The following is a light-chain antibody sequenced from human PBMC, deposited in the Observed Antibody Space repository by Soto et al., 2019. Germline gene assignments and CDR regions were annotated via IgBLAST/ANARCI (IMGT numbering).Light chain of an antibody. CDR3: SSYTSSGTYV. V-gene: IGLV2-14*01. CDR1: SSDVGDYNY. Sequence: QSALTQPASVSGSPGQSITISGTGTSSDVGDYNYVSWYLQYPGKAPKLMIYEVSNRPSGVSNRFSGSKSGNTASLTISGLQAEDEADYYCSSYTSSGTYVFGTGTKVTVL. CDR2: EVS. J-gene: IGLJ1*01.